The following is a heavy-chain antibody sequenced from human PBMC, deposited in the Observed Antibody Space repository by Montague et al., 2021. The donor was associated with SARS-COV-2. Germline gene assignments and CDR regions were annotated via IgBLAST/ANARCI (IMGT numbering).Heavy chain of an antibody. J-gene: IGHJ4*02. D-gene: IGHD6-19*01. CDR3: ARGASLAGRFDY. CDR2: VYYNGDI. CDR1: AGSVNSGTYY. V-gene: IGHV4-61*01. Sequence: ETLSLTCSVSAGSVNSGTYYWNWIRQPPGKGLEWIGYVYYNGDIKHNPSLKSRVSLSLDTSMNQFSLQLNSLTAADTAVYYCARGASLAGRFDYWGQGILVTVSS.